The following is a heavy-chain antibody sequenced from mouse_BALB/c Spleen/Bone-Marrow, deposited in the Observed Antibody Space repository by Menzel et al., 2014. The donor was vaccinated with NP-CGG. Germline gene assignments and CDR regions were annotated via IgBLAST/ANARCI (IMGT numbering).Heavy chain of an antibody. Sequence: VQRVESGSVLVRPGASVKLSCKASGYTFTSSWMHWAKQRPGQGPEWIGEIHPNTDNTNYDEKFKGKATLTVDTSSSTAYVDLSSLTSEDSAVYYCARHHRYAYYFDYWGQGTTLTVSP. CDR1: GYTFTSSW. J-gene: IGHJ2*01. V-gene: IGHV1S130*01. D-gene: IGHD2-14*01. CDR2: IHPNTDNT. CDR3: ARHHRYAYYFDY.